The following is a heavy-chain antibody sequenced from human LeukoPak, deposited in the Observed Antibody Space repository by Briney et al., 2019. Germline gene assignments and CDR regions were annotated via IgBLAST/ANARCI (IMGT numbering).Heavy chain of an antibody. CDR1: GGSISSYY. J-gene: IGHJ3*02. CDR3: AREFRDIVVVPAAMRGDAFDI. CDR2: IYYSGST. Sequence: PSETLSLTCTVSGGSISSYYWSWIRQPPGKGLEWNGYIYYSGSTNYNPSLKSRVTISVDTSKNQFSLKLSSVTAADTAVYYCAREFRDIVVVPAAMRGDAFDICGQGTMVTVSS. D-gene: IGHD2-2*01. V-gene: IGHV4-59*01.